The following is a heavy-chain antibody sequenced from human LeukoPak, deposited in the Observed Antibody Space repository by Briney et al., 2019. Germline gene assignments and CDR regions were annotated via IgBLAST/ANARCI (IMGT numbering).Heavy chain of an antibody. V-gene: IGHV4-59*01. D-gene: IGHD3-16*01. Sequence: SETLSLTCTVSGGSISSYYWSWIRQPPGKGLEWIGYIYYSGSTNYNPSLKSRVTISVDTSKNQFSLKLSSVTAADTAVYYCARVVGPYYATGAFDIWGQGTVVTVSP. CDR2: IYYSGST. CDR1: GGSISSYY. CDR3: ARVVGPYYATGAFDI. J-gene: IGHJ3*02.